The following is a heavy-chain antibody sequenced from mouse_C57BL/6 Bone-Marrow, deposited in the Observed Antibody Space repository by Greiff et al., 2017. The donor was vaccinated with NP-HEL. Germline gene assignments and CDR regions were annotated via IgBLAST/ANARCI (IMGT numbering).Heavy chain of an antibody. V-gene: IGHV1-7*01. D-gene: IGHD1-1*01. Sequence: VQLMESGAELAKPGASVKLSCKASGYTFTSYWMHWVKQRPGQGLEWIGYINPSSGYTKYNQKFKDKATLTADKSSSTAYMQLSSLADEDSAVYDCARSLTGSFDYGGRGTGLTVSS. CDR3: ARSLTGSFDY. CDR2: INPSSGYT. J-gene: IGHJ2*03. CDR1: GYTFTSYW.